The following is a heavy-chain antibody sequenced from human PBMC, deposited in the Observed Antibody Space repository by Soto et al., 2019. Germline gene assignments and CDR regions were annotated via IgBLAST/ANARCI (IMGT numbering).Heavy chain of an antibody. CDR1: GFTFSSYG. CDR2: IWYDGSNK. V-gene: IGHV3-33*01. CDR3: ARAGTFYYYMDV. D-gene: IGHD6-13*01. Sequence: GGSLRLSCAASGFTFSSYGMHWVRQAPGKGLEWVAVIWYDGSNKYYADSVKGRFTISRDNSKNTLYLQMNSLRAEDTAVYYCARAGTFYYYMDVWGKGTTVTVSS. J-gene: IGHJ6*03.